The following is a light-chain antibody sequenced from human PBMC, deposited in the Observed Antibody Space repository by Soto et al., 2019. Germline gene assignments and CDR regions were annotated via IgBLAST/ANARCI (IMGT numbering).Light chain of an antibody. J-gene: IGKJ4*01. Sequence: DIQMTQSPSTLSASVGERVTITCRASQSITTWLAWYQQKPGKAPKLLIYKASSLEGGVPSRFSGSGSGTEFNITISSLQPDDFATYYCQQYNTYPLPFGGGNTVEIK. CDR3: QQYNTYPLP. CDR2: KAS. V-gene: IGKV1-5*03. CDR1: QSITTW.